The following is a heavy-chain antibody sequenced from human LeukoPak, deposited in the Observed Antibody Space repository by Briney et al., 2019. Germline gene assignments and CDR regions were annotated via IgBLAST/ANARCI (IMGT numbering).Heavy chain of an antibody. CDR3: ARLKPGIAVAGSDY. J-gene: IGHJ4*02. V-gene: IGHV3-74*01. CDR1: GFTFSSYW. D-gene: IGHD6-19*01. Sequence: PGGSLRLSCAASGFTFSSYWMHWVRQAPGKGLVWVSRINSDGSSTSYADSVKGRFTISRDNAKNTLYLQMNSLRAEDTAVYYCARLKPGIAVAGSDYWGQGTLVTVSS. CDR2: INSDGSST.